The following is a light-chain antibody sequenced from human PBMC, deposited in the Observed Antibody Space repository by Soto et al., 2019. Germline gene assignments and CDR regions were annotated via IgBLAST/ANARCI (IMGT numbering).Light chain of an antibody. Sequence: EIVLTQSPATLSLSPGERATLSCRASQSVSSYLAWYQQKPGQAPRLLIYDASNRATSIPARFSGSGSGTDFTLTISSLEPEDFAVYYCQQRSNWPIFGQGTRLEIK. J-gene: IGKJ5*01. CDR2: DAS. V-gene: IGKV3-11*01. CDR3: QQRSNWPI. CDR1: QSVSSY.